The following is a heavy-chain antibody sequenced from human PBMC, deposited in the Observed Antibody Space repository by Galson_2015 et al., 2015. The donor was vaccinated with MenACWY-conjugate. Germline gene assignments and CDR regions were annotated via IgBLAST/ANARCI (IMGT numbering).Heavy chain of an antibody. CDR3: AREESGTYSFAY. CDR1: GDSVSSNTAA. V-gene: IGHV6-1*01. D-gene: IGHD1-26*01. J-gene: IGHJ4*02. Sequence: CAISGDSVSSNTAAWNWIRQSPSRGLEWLGRTYYRSQWNNDYTISVRGRITINPDTSKNQVSLHLHSVTPEDTAVYYCAREESGTYSFAYWGQGTLVTVSS. CDR2: TYYRSQWNN.